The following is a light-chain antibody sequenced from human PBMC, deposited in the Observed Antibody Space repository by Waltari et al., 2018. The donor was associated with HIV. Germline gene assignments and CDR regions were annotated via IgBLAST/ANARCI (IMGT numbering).Light chain of an antibody. J-gene: IGKJ4*01. Sequence: IVLTQSPGTLSFSPGERATLSCRASQIITNNFLDWYQHQSGQAPRLLISAASRRDTGIPARFSGSGSRTDFSLTISRLEPEDFALYYCQQYSSTPLSFGGGTRVEIK. CDR2: AAS. CDR1: QIITNNF. V-gene: IGKV3-20*01. CDR3: QQYSSTPLS.